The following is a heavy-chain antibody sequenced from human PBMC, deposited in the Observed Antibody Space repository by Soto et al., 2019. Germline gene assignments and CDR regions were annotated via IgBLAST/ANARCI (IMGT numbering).Heavy chain of an antibody. D-gene: IGHD3-3*01. Sequence: QVQLQESGPGLVKPSQTLSLTCSVSGGSITSGGYSWTWIRHQPGKALQWIGYVFDSGKTYYNPSLKGRLTISVDTAKNLFSLELSSVTAADTAVYFCARGSGYYRNFDSWGQGTLVSVSS. CDR3: ARGSGYYRNFDS. CDR1: GGSITSGGYS. CDR2: VFDSGKT. J-gene: IGHJ4*02. V-gene: IGHV4-31*02.